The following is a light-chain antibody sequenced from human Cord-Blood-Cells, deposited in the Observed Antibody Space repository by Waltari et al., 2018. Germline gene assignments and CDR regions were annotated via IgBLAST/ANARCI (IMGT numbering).Light chain of an antibody. CDR2: AAS. Sequence: DIQMTQSPFTLSASVGDRATITCRASQSISSYLNRYQQKPGKAPKLLISAASSLQIAVPSRFSGSGSGTDFTLTISSLQPEDFATYDCQQSYSTPVTFGGGTKVDIK. V-gene: IGKV1-39*01. CDR1: QSISSY. CDR3: QQSYSTPVT. J-gene: IGKJ4*01.